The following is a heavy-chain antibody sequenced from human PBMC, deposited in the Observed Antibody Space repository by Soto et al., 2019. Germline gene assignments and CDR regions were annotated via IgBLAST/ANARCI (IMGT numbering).Heavy chain of an antibody. Sequence: QVQLVESGGGVVQPGRSLRLSCAASGFTFSSYGMHWVRQAPGKGLEWVAVISYDGSNKYYADSVKGRFTISRDNSKNTLYLQMNSLRAEDTAVYYCAKDYYYDSCGSPPGIFDYWGQGTLVTVSS. CDR3: AKDYYYDSCGSPPGIFDY. J-gene: IGHJ4*02. V-gene: IGHV3-30*18. CDR1: GFTFSSYG. D-gene: IGHD3-22*01. CDR2: ISYDGSNK.